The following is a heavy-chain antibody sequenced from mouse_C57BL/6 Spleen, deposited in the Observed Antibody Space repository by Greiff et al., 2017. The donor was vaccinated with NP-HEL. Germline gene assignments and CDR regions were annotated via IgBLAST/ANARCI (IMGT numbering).Heavy chain of an antibody. Sequence: QVQLQQSGPELVKPGASVKISCKASGYAFSSSWMNWVKQRPGKGLEWIGRIYPGDGDTNSNGKFKGKATLTADKSSSTAYMQLSSLTSEDSAVYFCARDYYAQPYYFDYWGQGTTLTVSS. CDR3: ARDYYAQPYYFDY. V-gene: IGHV1-82*01. D-gene: IGHD1-1*01. J-gene: IGHJ2*01. CDR2: IYPGDGDT. CDR1: GYAFSSSW.